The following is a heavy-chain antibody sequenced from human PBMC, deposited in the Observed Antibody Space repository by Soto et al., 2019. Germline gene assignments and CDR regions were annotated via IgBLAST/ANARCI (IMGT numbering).Heavy chain of an antibody. CDR1: GFTFNNYA. D-gene: IGHD5-12*01. V-gene: IGHV3-30-3*01. CDR3: ARDGVDIVATIQLDY. J-gene: IGHJ4*02. Sequence: QVQLVESGGGVVQPGRSLRLSCAASGFTFNNYAMHWVRQAPGKGLEWVAVISYDGSNKYYADSVKGRFTISRYNSKNTMYLQMNSLRAEDTAVYYCARDGVDIVATIQLDYWGQGTLVTVSS. CDR2: ISYDGSNK.